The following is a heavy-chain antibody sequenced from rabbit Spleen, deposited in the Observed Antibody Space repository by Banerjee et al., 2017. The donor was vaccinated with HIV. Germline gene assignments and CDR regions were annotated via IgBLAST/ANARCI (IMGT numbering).Heavy chain of an antibody. CDR2: IDDGGSGST. J-gene: IGHJ3*01. Sequence: QSLEESGGDLVKPGASLTLTCIASGFTLTGYWICWVRQAPGKGLEWIACIDDGGSGSTYYASWAKGQFTISKTSSTTVTLRMTSLTAADTATYFCARESYNTYGLDLWGQGTLVTVS. V-gene: IGHV1S40*01. D-gene: IGHD6-1*01. CDR1: GFTLTGYW. CDR3: ARESYNTYGLDL.